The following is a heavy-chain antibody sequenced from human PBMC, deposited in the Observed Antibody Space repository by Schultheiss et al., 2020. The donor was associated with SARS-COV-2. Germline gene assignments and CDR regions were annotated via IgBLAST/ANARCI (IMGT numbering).Heavy chain of an antibody. CDR2: IYYSGST. CDR1: GGSISSYY. Sequence: SETLSLTCTVSGGSISSYYWSWIRQPPGKGLEWIGYIYYSGSTNYNPSLKSRVTISVDTSKNQFSLKLSSVTAADTAVYYCASKTEYSSSYDYYFDYWGQGTLVTVSS. CDR3: ASKTEYSSSYDYYFDY. D-gene: IGHD6-6*01. J-gene: IGHJ4*02. V-gene: IGHV4-59*08.